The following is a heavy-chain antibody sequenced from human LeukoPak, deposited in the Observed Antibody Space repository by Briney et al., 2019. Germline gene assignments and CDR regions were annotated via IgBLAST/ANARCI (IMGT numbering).Heavy chain of an antibody. Sequence: PGGSLRLSCAASGFTFSSYWMSWVRQAPGKGLEWVANIKQDGSEKYYVDSVKGRFTISRDNAKNSLYLQMNSLRAEDTAVYYCAREGVTIFGVVIEGPFDYWGQGTLVTVSS. CDR3: AREGVTIFGVVIEGPFDY. V-gene: IGHV3-7*01. CDR2: IKQDGSEK. CDR1: GFTFSSYW. D-gene: IGHD3-3*01. J-gene: IGHJ4*02.